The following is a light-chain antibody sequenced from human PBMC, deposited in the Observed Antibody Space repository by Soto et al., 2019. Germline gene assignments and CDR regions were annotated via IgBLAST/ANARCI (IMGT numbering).Light chain of an antibody. CDR1: QGISSW. Sequence: DIQMNQSPSSVSASVGDRVTITCRASQGISSWVAWYQQKPGKAPNLLIYAASSLQSGVPSRFSGSGSGTEFTLTISSLQPEDFATYYFQQADTYPLTFGGGTKVEIK. J-gene: IGKJ4*01. V-gene: IGKV1-12*01. CDR3: QQADTYPLT. CDR2: AAS.